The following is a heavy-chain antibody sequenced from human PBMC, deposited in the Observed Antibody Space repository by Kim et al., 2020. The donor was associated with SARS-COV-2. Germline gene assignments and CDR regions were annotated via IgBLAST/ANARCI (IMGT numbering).Heavy chain of an antibody. CDR2: ISWNSGTI. D-gene: IGHD3-10*01. CDR1: GFTFDDYA. V-gene: IGHV3-9*01. Sequence: GGSLRLSCAASGFTFDDYAMHWVRQAPGKGLEWVSGISWNSGTIGYADSVKGRFTISRDNAKNSLYLQMNSLRTEDTALYYCAKSKITMFQGVLYRMDV. J-gene: IGHJ6*01. CDR3: AKSKITMFQGVLYRMDV.